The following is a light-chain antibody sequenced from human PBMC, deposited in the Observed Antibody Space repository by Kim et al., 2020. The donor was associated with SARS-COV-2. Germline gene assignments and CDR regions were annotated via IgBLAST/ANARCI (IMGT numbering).Light chain of an antibody. J-gene: IGLJ3*02. CDR3: ATWDDSLNGWV. CDR2: SDD. CDR1: PSNIGSNT. Sequence: GQMVTISCSGSPSNIGSNTVNWYQHLPGTAPKLLIFSDDERPSGVPDRFSGSRSGTSASLAVSNLQLADETNYYCATWDDSLNGWVFGGGTQLTVL. V-gene: IGLV1-44*01.